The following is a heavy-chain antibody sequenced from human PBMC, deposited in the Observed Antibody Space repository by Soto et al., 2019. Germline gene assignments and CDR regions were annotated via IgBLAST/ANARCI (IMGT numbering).Heavy chain of an antibody. V-gene: IGHV3-30-3*01. J-gene: IGHJ6*02. D-gene: IGHD1-26*01. CDR1: GFTFSSNS. CDR3: ARDVESGISQYYYYFYGMDV. Sequence: QVQLVESGGGVVQPGRSLRLSCAASGFTFSSNSMHWVRQAPGKGLEWVAVLSYDGSNKYYADSVKGRFTISRDNSKNTLYLQMDSLRTEDTALYYCARDVESGISQYYYYFYGMDVWGQGTTVTVSS. CDR2: LSYDGSNK.